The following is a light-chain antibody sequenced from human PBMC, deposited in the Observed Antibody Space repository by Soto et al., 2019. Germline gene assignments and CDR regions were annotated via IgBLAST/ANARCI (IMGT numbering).Light chain of an antibody. CDR1: SSDIGGYNY. CDR2: EVS. Sequence: QSALTQPASVSGSPGQSITISCTGTSSDIGGYNYVSWYQQHPGKAPKLMIYEVSNRPSGVSNRFSGSKSDNTASLTISGLQAEDEADYHCSSYTSTARVVFGGGTTLTVL. V-gene: IGLV2-14*01. CDR3: SSYTSTARVV. J-gene: IGLJ3*02.